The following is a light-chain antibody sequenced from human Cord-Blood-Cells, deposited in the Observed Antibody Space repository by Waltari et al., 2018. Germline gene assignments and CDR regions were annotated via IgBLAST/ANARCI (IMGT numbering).Light chain of an antibody. CDR2: AAS. CDR1: QSISSY. V-gene: IGKV1-39*01. J-gene: IGKJ3*01. CDR3: QQSYSTPPFT. Sequence: DIQMTQSPSYLPASVVDRVTITCRASQSISSYLNWYQQKPGKAPKLLIYAASSLQSGVPSRFSGSGSGTDFTLTISSLQPEDFATYYCQQSYSTPPFTFGPGTKVDIK.